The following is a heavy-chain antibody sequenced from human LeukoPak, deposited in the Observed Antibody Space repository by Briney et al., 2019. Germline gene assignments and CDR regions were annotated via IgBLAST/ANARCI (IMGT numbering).Heavy chain of an antibody. D-gene: IGHD3-9*01. J-gene: IGHJ4*02. CDR2: IWYDGNNK. CDR1: GFTFSSYG. V-gene: IGHV3-33*01. CDR3: ARSTSSEYDIYHFDY. Sequence: PGGSLRLSCAASGFTFSSYGMHWVGQAPGKGLEGVAVIWYDGNNKYYADSVKGRFTISRDNSKNTLYLQMNSLRAEDTAVYYCARSTSSEYDIYHFDYWGQGTLVTVSS.